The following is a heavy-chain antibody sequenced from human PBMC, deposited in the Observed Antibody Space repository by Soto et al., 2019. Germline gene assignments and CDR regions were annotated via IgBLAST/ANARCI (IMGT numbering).Heavy chain of an antibody. CDR3: VRLYHYDSSGYSFDY. CDR2: IDPSDSYT. CDR1: GYSFTNYW. J-gene: IGHJ4*02. Sequence: GESLKISCXGSGYSFTNYWINWVRQMPGKGLEWMGRIDPSDSYTNYSPSFQGHVTLSADKSISTAYLQWSSLKASDTAMYYCVRLYHYDSSGYSFDYWGQGTLVTVSS. D-gene: IGHD3-22*01. V-gene: IGHV5-10-1*01.